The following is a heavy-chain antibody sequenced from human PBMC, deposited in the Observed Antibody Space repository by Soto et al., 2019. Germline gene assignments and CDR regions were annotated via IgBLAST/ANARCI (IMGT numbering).Heavy chain of an antibody. J-gene: IGHJ4*02. CDR3: ARAYDMSPPGV. CDR2: IWYDGSNK. V-gene: IGHV3-33*01. Sequence: QVQLVESGGGVVQPGRSLRLSCAASGFTFSSYGMHWVRQAPGKGLEWVAVIWYDGSNKYYADSVKGRFTISRDNSKNTLYLQMNSLRAEDTAVYYCARAYDMSPPGVWGQGTLVTVSS. CDR1: GFTFSSYG. D-gene: IGHD3-9*01.